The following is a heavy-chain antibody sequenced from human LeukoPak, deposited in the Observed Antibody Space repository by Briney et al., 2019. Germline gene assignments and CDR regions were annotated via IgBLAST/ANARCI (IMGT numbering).Heavy chain of an antibody. V-gene: IGHV4-59*11. J-gene: IGHJ5*02. Sequence: SETLSLTCTVSGGSITSHYWTWIRRPPGRAPEWIGYIHHSGSANNNPSLKSRVTMSVDTSKNQFSLKLTSVTAADTAVYYCAREPDAWGQGTLVTVSS. CDR2: IHHSGSA. CDR3: AREPDA. CDR1: GGSITSHY.